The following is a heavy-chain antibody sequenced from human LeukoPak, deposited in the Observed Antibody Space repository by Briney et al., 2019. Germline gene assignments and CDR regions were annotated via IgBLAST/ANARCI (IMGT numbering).Heavy chain of an antibody. V-gene: IGHV1-18*01. CDR3: ARGGVGVNWFDP. CDR2: IAPYNGNM. CDR1: GYRFPTYV. D-gene: IGHD2-8*01. Sequence: ASVKVSCKTSGYRFPTYVITWVRQAPGQGLEWMGWIAPYNGNMNYAQKFQDRVTMTTDTSTSTAYMEMRSLRSDDTAVYYCARGGVGVNWFDPWGQGTLVTVSS. J-gene: IGHJ5*02.